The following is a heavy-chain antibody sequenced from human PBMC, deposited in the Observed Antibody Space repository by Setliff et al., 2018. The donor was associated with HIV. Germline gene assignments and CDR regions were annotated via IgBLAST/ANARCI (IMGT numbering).Heavy chain of an antibody. J-gene: IGHJ4*02. CDR2: IYTNGYT. CDR3: ASFFVTTVTNQDY. Sequence: LSETLSLTCTVSGGSISSHYWTWIRQPAGKGPEWIGHIYTNGYTNYNPSLKSRVTISVDTSNNQFSLKLTSVTAADTAMYYCASFFVTTVTNQDYWGQGTPVTVSS. V-gene: IGHV4-4*07. CDR1: GGSISSHY. D-gene: IGHD4-17*01.